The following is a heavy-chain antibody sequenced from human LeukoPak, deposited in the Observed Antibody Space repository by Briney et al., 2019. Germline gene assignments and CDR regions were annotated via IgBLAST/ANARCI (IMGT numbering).Heavy chain of an antibody. D-gene: IGHD5-18*01. CDR1: GFTFSSYW. Sequence: PGGSLRLSCAASGFTFSSYWMSWVRQAPGKGLEWVANIKQDGSEKYYVDSVKGRFTISRDNAKNSLYLQMNSLRAEDTAVYYCARDGRGYSYRKRGFDYWGQGTLVTVSS. J-gene: IGHJ4*02. CDR2: IKQDGSEK. V-gene: IGHV3-7*01. CDR3: ARDGRGYSYRKRGFDY.